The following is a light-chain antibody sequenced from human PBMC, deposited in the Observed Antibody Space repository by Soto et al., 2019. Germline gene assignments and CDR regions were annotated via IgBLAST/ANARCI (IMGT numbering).Light chain of an antibody. CDR3: QQYNSYSSWT. V-gene: IGKV1-5*01. J-gene: IGKJ1*01. Sequence: DIQMTQSPSTLSASVGDRVTITCRASQSISSWLAWYQQKPGKAPKLLIYDASSLESGVQSRFSGSGSGTEFTLTISSLQPDDFATYYCQQYNSYSSWTFGQGTKVEIK. CDR2: DAS. CDR1: QSISSW.